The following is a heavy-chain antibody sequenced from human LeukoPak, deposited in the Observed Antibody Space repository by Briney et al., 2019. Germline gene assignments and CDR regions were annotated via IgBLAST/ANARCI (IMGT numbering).Heavy chain of an antibody. J-gene: IGHJ4*02. V-gene: IGHV4-30-4*01. CDR3: AREDGAAHATWDY. Sequence: PSQTLSLTCTVSGGSISSGDYYWSWIRQPPGKGLEWIGYIYYSGSTYYNPSLKSRVTISVDTSKNQFSLKLSSVTAADTAAYYCAREDGAAHATWDYWGQRTLVTVSS. D-gene: IGHD4-17*01. CDR1: GGSISSGDYY. CDR2: IYYSGST.